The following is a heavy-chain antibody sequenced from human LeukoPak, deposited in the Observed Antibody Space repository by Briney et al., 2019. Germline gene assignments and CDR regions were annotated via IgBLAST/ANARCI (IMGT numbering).Heavy chain of an antibody. CDR2: IWSDGSNK. CDR3: AKDKEGGWYTKASGDAFDI. D-gene: IGHD6-19*01. CDR1: GFTFSSYG. V-gene: IGHV3-33*06. J-gene: IGHJ3*02. Sequence: GRSLRLSCAASGFTFSSYGMHWVRQAPGKGLEWVAVIWSDGSNKYYADSVKGRFTISRDNSKKTLYLQMNSLRAEDTAVYYCAKDKEGGWYTKASGDAFDIWGQGTMVTVSS.